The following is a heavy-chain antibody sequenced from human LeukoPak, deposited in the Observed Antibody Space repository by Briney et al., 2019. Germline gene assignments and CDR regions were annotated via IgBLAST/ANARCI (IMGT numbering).Heavy chain of an antibody. CDR1: GFTFSSSW. CDR2: IKTDGSTT. J-gene: IGHJ4*02. D-gene: IGHD5-18*01. CDR3: ARDYSYGFLN. Sequence: GGSLRLSCAVSGFTFSSSWMHWVRQAPGKGLVWVSHIKTDGSTTAYADSVKGRFTISRDNAKNTLYLQMNSLRAEDTGVYYCARDYSYGFLNWGQGTLVTVSS. V-gene: IGHV3-74*01.